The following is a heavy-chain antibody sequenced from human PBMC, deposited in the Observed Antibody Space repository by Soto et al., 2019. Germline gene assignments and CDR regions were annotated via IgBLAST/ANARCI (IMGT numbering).Heavy chain of an antibody. Sequence: QVQLQQWGAGLLKPSETLSLTCAVYGGSFSGYYWSWIRQPPGKGLEWIGEINHSGSTNYNPSLKSRVTISVDTSKNQFSLKLSSVTAADTAVYYCARGPRDAGSGSYGYYYYYMDVWGKGTTVTVSS. V-gene: IGHV4-34*01. CDR3: ARGPRDAGSGSYGYYYYYMDV. CDR1: GGSFSGYY. CDR2: INHSGST. D-gene: IGHD3-10*01. J-gene: IGHJ6*03.